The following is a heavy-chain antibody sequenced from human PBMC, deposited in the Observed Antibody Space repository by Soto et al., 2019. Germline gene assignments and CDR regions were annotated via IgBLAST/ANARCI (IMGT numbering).Heavy chain of an antibody. Sequence: SVKVSCKASGGTFSSYAISWVRQAPGQGLEWMGGIIPIFGTANYAQKFQGRVTITADESTSTAYMELSSLRSEDTAVYYCARVEGRTYYYDSSSERLSSFDYWGQGTLVTVSS. V-gene: IGHV1-69*13. J-gene: IGHJ4*02. CDR3: ARVEGRTYYYDSSSERLSSFDY. CDR1: GGTFSSYA. CDR2: IIPIFGTA. D-gene: IGHD3-22*01.